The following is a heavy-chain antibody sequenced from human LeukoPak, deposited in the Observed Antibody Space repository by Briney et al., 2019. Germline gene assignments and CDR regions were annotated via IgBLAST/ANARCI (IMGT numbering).Heavy chain of an antibody. V-gene: IGHV4-61*02. J-gene: IGHJ6*03. CDR3: ARERIVDDYSNYEGYMDV. Sequence: SQTLSLICTVSGGSISSGSYYWSWIRQPAGKGLEWIGRIYTSGSTNYNPSLKSRVTISVDTSKNQFSLKLSSVTAADTAVYYCARERIVDDYSNYEGYMDVWGKGTTVTVSS. D-gene: IGHD4-11*01. CDR2: IYTSGST. CDR1: GGSISSGSYY.